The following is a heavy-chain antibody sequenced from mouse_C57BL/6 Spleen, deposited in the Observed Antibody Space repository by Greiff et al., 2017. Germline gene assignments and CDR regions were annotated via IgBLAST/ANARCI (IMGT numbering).Heavy chain of an antibody. D-gene: IGHD1-1*01. CDR1: GYTFTEYT. CDR3: ARHEEGYYYGSKDYAMDY. J-gene: IGHJ4*01. CDR2: FYPGSGSI. Sequence: QVQLQQSGAELVKPGASVKLSCQASGYTFTEYTIHWVKQRSGQGLEWIGWFYPGSGSIKYNEKFKDKATLTADKYSSTVYRELSRLTSEDSAVYFCARHEEGYYYGSKDYAMDYWGQGTSVTVSS. V-gene: IGHV1-62-2*01.